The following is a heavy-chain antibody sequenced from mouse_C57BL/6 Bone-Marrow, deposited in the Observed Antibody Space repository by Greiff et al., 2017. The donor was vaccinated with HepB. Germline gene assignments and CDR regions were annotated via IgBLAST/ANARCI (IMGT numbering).Heavy chain of an antibody. D-gene: IGHD1-1*01. CDR3: VRHSLYYYGSSYNYAMDY. J-gene: IGHJ4*01. V-gene: IGHV10-1*01. Sequence: EVQGVESGGGLVQPKGSLKLSCAASGFSFNTYAMNWVRQAPGKGLEWVARIRSKSNNYATYYADSVKDRFTISRDDSESMLYLQMNNLKTEDTAMYYCVRHSLYYYGSSYNYAMDYWGQGTSVTVSS. CDR1: GFSFNTYA. CDR2: IRSKSNNYAT.